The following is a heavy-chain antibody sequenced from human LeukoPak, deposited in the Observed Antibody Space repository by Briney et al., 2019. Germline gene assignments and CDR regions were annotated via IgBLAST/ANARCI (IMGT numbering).Heavy chain of an antibody. CDR2: IYYSGST. Sequence: SETLSLTRTVSGGSISSGGYYWSWIRQHPGKGLEWIVYIYYSGSTYYNPSLKSRVTISVDTSKNQFSLKLSSVTAADTAVYYCARVVVVVIDPFFDYWGQGTLVTVSS. CDR3: ARVVVVVIDPFFDY. D-gene: IGHD3-22*01. V-gene: IGHV4-31*03. J-gene: IGHJ4*02. CDR1: GGSISSGGYY.